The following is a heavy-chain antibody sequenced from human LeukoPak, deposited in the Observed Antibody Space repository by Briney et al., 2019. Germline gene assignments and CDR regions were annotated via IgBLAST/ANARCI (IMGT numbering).Heavy chain of an antibody. J-gene: IGHJ4*02. CDR2: INHSGST. CDR1: GGSFSGYY. Sequence: SETLSLTCAVYGGSFSGYYWSWIRQPPGKGLEWIGEINHSGSTNYNPSLKSRVTISVDTSKNQFSLKLSSVTAADTAVYYCARRRTRNDILTGAIPGPFDYWGQGTLVTVSS. CDR3: ARRRTRNDILTGAIPGPFDY. D-gene: IGHD3-9*01. V-gene: IGHV4-34*01.